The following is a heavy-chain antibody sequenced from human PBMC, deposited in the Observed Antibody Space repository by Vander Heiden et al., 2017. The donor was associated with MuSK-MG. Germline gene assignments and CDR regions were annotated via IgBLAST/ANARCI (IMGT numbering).Heavy chain of an antibody. CDR2: ISYDGSNK. CDR3: AKGSYYDILTGSDIDY. J-gene: IGHJ4*02. V-gene: IGHV3-30*18. D-gene: IGHD3-9*01. CDR1: GSPFSRYG. Sequence: QVQLVESGGGVVQPGRSLRLACSASGSPFSRYGMHWGRQAPGKGLEWVAVISYDGSNKYYADSVKGRFTISRDNSKNTLYLQMNSLRAEDTAVYYCAKGSYYDILTGSDIDYWGQGTLVTVSS.